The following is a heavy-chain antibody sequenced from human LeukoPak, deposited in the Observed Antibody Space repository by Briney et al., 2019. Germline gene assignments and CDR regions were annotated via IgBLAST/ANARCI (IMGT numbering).Heavy chain of an antibody. Sequence: SETLSLTCTVSGGSISSYYWSWIRQPAGKGLEWIGRIHSSGSSNYNPSLESRVTMSVDTSKNQFTLRLTSVTAADTAVYYCARARTGCSSSVCHGIDYWGQGTRVTVSS. CDR2: IHSSGSS. J-gene: IGHJ4*02. CDR3: ARARTGCSSSVCHGIDY. D-gene: IGHD2-2*01. V-gene: IGHV4-4*07. CDR1: GGSISSYY.